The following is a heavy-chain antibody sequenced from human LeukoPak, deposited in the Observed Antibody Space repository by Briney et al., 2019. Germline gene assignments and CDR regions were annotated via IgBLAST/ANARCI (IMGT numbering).Heavy chain of an antibody. V-gene: IGHV3-21*01. Sequence: RPGGSLRLSCAASGFTFSSYWIHWVRQAPGKGLVWVSSISTSSNYIYYADALKGRFTISRDNTKNSLYLQMNSLRAEDTAVYYCARATHGSKGYHYYMEVWGKGTTVTVSS. CDR3: ARATHGSKGYHYYMEV. D-gene: IGHD1-26*01. CDR2: ISTSSNYI. J-gene: IGHJ6*03. CDR1: GFTFSSYW.